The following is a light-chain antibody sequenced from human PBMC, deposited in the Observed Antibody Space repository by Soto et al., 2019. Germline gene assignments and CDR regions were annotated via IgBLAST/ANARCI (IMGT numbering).Light chain of an antibody. J-gene: IGKJ1*01. Sequence: IQMTQSPSSLSASVGDRITITCRASQDIGNDLGWYQQKPGKAPKVLIYAASNLHSGVPSRFSGSRSGADFTLTISGLQPEDFATYYCLQDHDDSWAFGQGTKVEIK. CDR2: AAS. CDR1: QDIGND. V-gene: IGKV1-6*01. CDR3: LQDHDDSWA.